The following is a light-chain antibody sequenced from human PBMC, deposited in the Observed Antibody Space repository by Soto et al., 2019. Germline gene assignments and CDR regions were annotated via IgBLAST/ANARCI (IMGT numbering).Light chain of an antibody. CDR2: WAS. CDR1: QSVLYSSNNKNY. V-gene: IGKV4-1*01. CDR3: QQYYGSPPRT. Sequence: DIVMTQSPDSLAVSLGERATINCKSSQSVLYSSNNKNYLAGYQQRPGQPPKLLISWASTRESGVPDRFSGSGSGTDFTLTISSLQAEDVAVYYCQQYYGSPPRTFGQGTKVEIK. J-gene: IGKJ1*01.